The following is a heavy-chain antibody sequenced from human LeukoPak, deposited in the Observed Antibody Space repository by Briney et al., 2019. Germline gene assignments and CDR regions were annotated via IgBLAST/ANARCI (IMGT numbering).Heavy chain of an antibody. CDR3: AKAGTSGSYYFDY. D-gene: IGHD3-10*01. J-gene: IGHJ4*02. V-gene: IGHV3-23*01. CDR1: GFTVSSNY. CDR2: ISGSGGST. Sequence: GGSLRLSCAASGFTVSSNYMSWVRQAPGKGLEWVSAISGSGGSTYYADSVKGRFTISRDNSKNTLYLQMNSLRAEDTAVYYCAKAGTSGSYYFDYWGQGTLVTVSS.